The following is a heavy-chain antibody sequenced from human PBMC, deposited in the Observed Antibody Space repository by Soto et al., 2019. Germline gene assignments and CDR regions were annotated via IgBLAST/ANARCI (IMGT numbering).Heavy chain of an antibody. D-gene: IGHD2-21*01. CDR1: GYTFTSYA. CDR3: ARGDMLLFDY. J-gene: IGHJ4*02. CDR2: INAGSGNT. Sequence: QVQLVQSGAEEKKPGASVKDSCKASGYTFTSYAIHWVRQAPGQRLEWMGWINAGSGNTKYSQKCQGTFTITRDTTASTAYTELSSPKSEDTAVHYCARGDMLLFDYWCQGTLVTVSS. V-gene: IGHV1-3*05.